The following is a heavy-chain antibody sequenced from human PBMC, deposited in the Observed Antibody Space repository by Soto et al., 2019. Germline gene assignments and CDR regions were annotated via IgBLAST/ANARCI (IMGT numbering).Heavy chain of an antibody. CDR2: IDPSDSYT. J-gene: IGHJ4*02. D-gene: IGHD3-22*01. Sequence: PGESLKISCKGSGYSLTSYWISWVRQMPGKGLEWMGRIDPSDSYTNYSPSFQGHVTISADKSISTAYLQWSSLKASDTAMYYCARLRYYDSSEDLFDYWGQGTLVTVSS. V-gene: IGHV5-10-1*01. CDR1: GYSLTSYW. CDR3: ARLRYYDSSEDLFDY.